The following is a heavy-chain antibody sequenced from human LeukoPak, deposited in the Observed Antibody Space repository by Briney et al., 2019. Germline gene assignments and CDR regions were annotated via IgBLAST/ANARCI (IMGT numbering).Heavy chain of an antibody. J-gene: IGHJ5*02. CDR3: ARDHRYGSGNLVNWFDP. D-gene: IGHD3-10*01. Sequence: GASVKVSCKASGYIFTGYYMHWVRQAPGQGLEWMGWINPNSGGTNYAQKFQGRVTMTRDTSISTAYMELSRLRSDDTAVYHCARDHRYGSGNLVNWFDPWGQGTPVTVSS. CDR2: INPNSGGT. V-gene: IGHV1-2*02. CDR1: GYIFTGYY.